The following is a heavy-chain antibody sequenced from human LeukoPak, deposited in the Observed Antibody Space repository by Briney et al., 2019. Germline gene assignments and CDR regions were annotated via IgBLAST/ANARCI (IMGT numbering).Heavy chain of an antibody. Sequence: GGSLRLSCAASGFTFSSNWMSWVRQAPGKGLEWVANIKQDGSEKYYVDSVKGRFTISRDNAKNSLYLQMNSLRAEDTAVYYCARDGGWYCSSTSCYYDAFDIWGQGTMVTVSS. CDR3: ARDGGWYCSSTSCYYDAFDI. J-gene: IGHJ3*02. V-gene: IGHV3-7*01. CDR1: GFTFSSNW. D-gene: IGHD2-2*01. CDR2: IKQDGSEK.